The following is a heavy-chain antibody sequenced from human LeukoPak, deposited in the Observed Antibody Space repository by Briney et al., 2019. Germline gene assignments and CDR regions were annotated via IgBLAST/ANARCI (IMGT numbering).Heavy chain of an antibody. CDR3: AKRYDFLTGFTN. CDR2: INPNSGGT. D-gene: IGHD3-9*01. Sequence: ASVKVSCKASGYTFTGYYLHWVRQAPGLGLEWMGWINPNSGGTKYAQKFQGRVTMTGDTSISTAYMELSRLRFDDTAVYYCAKRYDFLTGFTNWGQGTLVTVSS. J-gene: IGHJ4*02. CDR1: GYTFTGYY. V-gene: IGHV1-2*02.